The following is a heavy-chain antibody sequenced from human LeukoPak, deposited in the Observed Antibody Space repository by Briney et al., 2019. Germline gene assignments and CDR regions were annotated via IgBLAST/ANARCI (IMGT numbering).Heavy chain of an antibody. CDR3: ASADCGGDCLDY. CDR1: GFTFSSYA. Sequence: PGGSLRLSCAASGFTFSSYAMHWVRQAPGKGLEWVAVISYDGSNKYYADSVKGRFTISRDNSKNTLYLQMDSLRAEDTAVYYCASADCGGDCLDYWGQGTLVTVSS. J-gene: IGHJ4*02. V-gene: IGHV3-30-3*01. D-gene: IGHD2-21*02. CDR2: ISYDGSNK.